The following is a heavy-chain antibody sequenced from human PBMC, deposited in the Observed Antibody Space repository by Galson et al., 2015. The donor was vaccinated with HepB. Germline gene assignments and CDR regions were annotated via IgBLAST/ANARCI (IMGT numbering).Heavy chain of an antibody. CDR1: GFIFSDYY. J-gene: IGHJ4*02. Sequence: SLRLSCAASGFIFSDYYLSWIRQAPGKGLEWVSYISSSSTYTNYADSVKGRFTISRDDAKNSLYLQMNSLRAEDTAVYYCARDRKSGELPLDYWGQGTLVTVSS. CDR3: ARDRKSGELPLDY. V-gene: IGHV3-11*05. CDR2: ISSSSTYT. D-gene: IGHD1-26*01.